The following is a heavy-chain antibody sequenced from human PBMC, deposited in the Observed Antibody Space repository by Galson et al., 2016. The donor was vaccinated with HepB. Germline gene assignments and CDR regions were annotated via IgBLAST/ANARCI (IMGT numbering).Heavy chain of an antibody. CDR3: ARGGYYDSSGSLRY. CDR1: GGTFNSYI. J-gene: IGHJ4*02. CDR2: INPSGGST. V-gene: IGHV1-46*02. Sequence: SVKVSCKAFGGTFNSYIINWVRQAPGQGLEWMGVINPSGGSTKDAQKFQGRVTMTRDTSTSTVYMELSSLRSEDTAVYFCARGGYYDSSGSLRYWGQGTLVTVPS. D-gene: IGHD3-22*01.